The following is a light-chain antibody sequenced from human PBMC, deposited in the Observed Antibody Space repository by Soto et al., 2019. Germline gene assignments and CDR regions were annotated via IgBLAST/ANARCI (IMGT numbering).Light chain of an antibody. CDR3: SSYTSSSTLYV. CDR2: DVS. J-gene: IGLJ1*01. V-gene: IGLV2-14*01. Sequence: QSVLTPPASVSGSPGPAITISCTGTSSDVGGYNYVSWYQQHPGKAPKLKNYDVSNRPSGVSNRFSGSKSGHTASLTITGLQADDEADYYCSSYTSSSTLYVFGTGTKVTVL. CDR1: SSDVGGYNY.